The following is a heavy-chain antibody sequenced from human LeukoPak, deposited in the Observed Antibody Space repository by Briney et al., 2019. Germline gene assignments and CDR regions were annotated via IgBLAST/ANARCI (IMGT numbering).Heavy chain of an antibody. CDR3: LQYNSENT. V-gene: IGHV3-30*02. CDR1: GFIFMNYR. D-gene: IGHD1-14*01. J-gene: IGHJ5*02. Sequence: GGSLSLSCAGSGFIFMNYRLHWVRPAPGRGLEWVAFVHFDSSHQYYVDSVKGRFTVSRDNDKNSLYLEMNSLRDEDTAVYYCLQYNSENTWGQGTLVTVSS. CDR2: VHFDSSHQ.